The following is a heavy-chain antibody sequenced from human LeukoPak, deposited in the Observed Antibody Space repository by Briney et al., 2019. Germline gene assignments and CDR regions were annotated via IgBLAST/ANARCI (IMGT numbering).Heavy chain of an antibody. CDR1: GGTFSSYA. V-gene: IGHV1-18*01. D-gene: IGHD3-9*01. CDR3: ARAYDILTGSNWFDP. CDR2: ISAYNGNT. J-gene: IGHJ5*02. Sequence: ASVKVSCKASGGTFSSYAISWVRQAPGQGLEWMGWISAYNGNTNYAQKLQGRVTMTTDTSTSTAYMELRSLRSDDTAVYYCARAYDILTGSNWFDPWGQGTLVTVSS.